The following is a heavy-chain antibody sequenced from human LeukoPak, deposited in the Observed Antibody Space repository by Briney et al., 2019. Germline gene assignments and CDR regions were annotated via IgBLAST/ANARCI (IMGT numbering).Heavy chain of an antibody. CDR3: ARGPWAWHYYYYMDV. J-gene: IGHJ6*03. V-gene: IGHV4-59*12. CDR1: GGSISSYY. D-gene: IGHD7-27*01. Sequence: SETLSLTCTVSGGSISSYYWSWIRQPPGKGLEWIGYIYYSGSTNYNPSLKSRVTISVDRSKNQFSLKLSSVTAADTAVYCCARGPWAWHYYYYMDVWGKGTTVTVSS. CDR2: IYYSGST.